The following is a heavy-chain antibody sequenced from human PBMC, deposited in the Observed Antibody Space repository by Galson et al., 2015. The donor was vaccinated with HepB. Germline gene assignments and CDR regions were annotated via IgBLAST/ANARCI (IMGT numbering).Heavy chain of an antibody. CDR3: ARVISVYYDSSGLFDP. CDR1: GGTFSSYA. CDR2: IIPIFGTA. V-gene: IGHV1-69*06. J-gene: IGHJ5*02. D-gene: IGHD3-22*01. Sequence: SVKVSCKASGGTFSSYAISWVRQAPGQGLEWMGGIIPIFGTANYAQKFQGRVTITADKSTSTAYMELSSLRSEDTAVYYCARVISVYYDSSGLFDPWGQGTLVTVSS.